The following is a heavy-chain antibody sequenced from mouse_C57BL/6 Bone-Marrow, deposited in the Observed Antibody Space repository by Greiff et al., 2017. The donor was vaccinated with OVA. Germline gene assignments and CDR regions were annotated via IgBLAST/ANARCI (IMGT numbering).Heavy chain of an antibody. CDR2: IYPGSGNT. V-gene: IGHV1-76*01. Sequence: QVQLQQSGAELVRPGASVKLSCKASGYTFTDYYINWVKQRPGQGLEWIARIYPGSGNTYYNEKFKGKATLTAEKSSSTAYMQLSSLTSEDSAVYFCAKTPYYSNSGAMDYWGQGTSVTVSS. J-gene: IGHJ4*01. CDR1: GYTFTDYY. D-gene: IGHD2-5*01. CDR3: AKTPYYSNSGAMDY.